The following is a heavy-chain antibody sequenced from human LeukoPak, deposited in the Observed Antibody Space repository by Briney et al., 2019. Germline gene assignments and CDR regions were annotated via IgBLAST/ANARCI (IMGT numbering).Heavy chain of an antibody. J-gene: IGHJ4*02. Sequence: GGSLRLSCAASGSTFSSYAMHWVRQAPGKGLEWVAVISYDGSNKYYADSVKGRFTISRDISKNTLYLQMNSLRAEDTAVYYCARDYEGATENYFDYWGQGTLVTVSS. CDR2: ISYDGSNK. CDR1: GSTFSSYA. D-gene: IGHD1-26*01. CDR3: ARDYEGATENYFDY. V-gene: IGHV3-30-3*01.